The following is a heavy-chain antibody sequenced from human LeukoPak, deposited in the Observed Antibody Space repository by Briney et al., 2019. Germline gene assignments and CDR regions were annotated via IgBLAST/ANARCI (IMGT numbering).Heavy chain of an antibody. CDR2: INHSGST. CDR3: ARGVAGSSGLLYYFDY. CDR1: GGSFSGYY. V-gene: IGHV4-34*01. Sequence: SETLSLTCAVYGGSFSGYYWSWIRQPPGKGLEWIGEINHSGSTNYNPSLKSRVTILVDTSKNQFSLNLSSVTAADTAVYYCARGVAGSSGLLYYFDYWGQGALVIVSS. J-gene: IGHJ4*02. D-gene: IGHD6-25*01.